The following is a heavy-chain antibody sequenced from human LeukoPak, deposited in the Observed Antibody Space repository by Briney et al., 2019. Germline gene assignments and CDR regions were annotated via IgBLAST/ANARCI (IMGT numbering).Heavy chain of an antibody. J-gene: IGHJ4*02. D-gene: IGHD6-19*01. CDR1: GFTFSSYS. V-gene: IGHV3-7*01. CDR2: IKQDGSEK. Sequence: GGSLRLSCAASGFTFSSYSMNWVRQAPGKGLEWVANIKQDGSEKDYVDSVKGRFTISRDNAKNSLYLQMNSLRAEDTAVYYCARVSSLAVAGFFDYWGQGILVTVSS. CDR3: ARVSSLAVAGFFDY.